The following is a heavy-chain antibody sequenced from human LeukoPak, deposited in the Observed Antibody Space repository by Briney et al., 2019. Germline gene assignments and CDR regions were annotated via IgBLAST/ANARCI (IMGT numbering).Heavy chain of an antibody. CDR1: GFTFSNYY. V-gene: IGHV3-53*01. D-gene: IGHD3-10*01. CDR2: IATSGET. J-gene: IGHJ4*02. Sequence: GGSLRLSCAASGFTFSNYYMNWVRQAPGKGLEWVSVIATSGETFYAESLRDRFTISRDNSKNTVFLQMSSLRAEDTATYYCANYKRGPTYYFESWGQGTLVTVSS. CDR3: ANYKRGPTYYFES.